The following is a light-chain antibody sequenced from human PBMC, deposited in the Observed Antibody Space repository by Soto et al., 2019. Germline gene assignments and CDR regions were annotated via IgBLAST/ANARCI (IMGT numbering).Light chain of an antibody. V-gene: IGKV3-11*01. CDR3: QQRTNWPPYT. CDR2: DAS. CDR1: QSVSSY. J-gene: IGKJ2*01. Sequence: EIVLTQSPATLSLSPGERATLSCRASQSVSSYLAWYQQKPGQAPRLLIYDASNRATGIPARFSGSGSGTNLTLPTSSLEPSDISDYYCQQRTNWPPYTVGQGTKLEIK.